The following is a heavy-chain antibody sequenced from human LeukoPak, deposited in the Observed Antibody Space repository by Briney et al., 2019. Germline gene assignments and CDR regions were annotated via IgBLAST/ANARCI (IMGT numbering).Heavy chain of an antibody. CDR3: ARDLGCSSTSCYTGIDYYYYYMDV. J-gene: IGHJ6*03. Sequence: ASVKVSCKASGYTFTSYGISWVRQAPGQGLEWMGWISAYNGNTNYAQKLQGGVTMTTDTSTSTAYMELRSLRSDDTAVYYCARDLGCSSTSCYTGIDYYYYYMDVWGKGTTVTVSS. V-gene: IGHV1-18*01. CDR1: GYTFTSYG. D-gene: IGHD2-2*02. CDR2: ISAYNGNT.